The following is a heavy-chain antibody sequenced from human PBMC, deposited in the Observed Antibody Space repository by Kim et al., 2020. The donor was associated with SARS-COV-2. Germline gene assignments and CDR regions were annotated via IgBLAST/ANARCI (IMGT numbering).Heavy chain of an antibody. CDR1: GYTFTSYA. Sequence: ASVKVSCKASGYTFTSYAMHWVRQAPGQRLEWMGWINAGNGNTKYSQKFQGRVTITRDTSASTAYMELSSLRSEDTAVYYCAREGDYCSGGSCRYFDYWGQGTLVTVSS. CDR3: AREGDYCSGGSCRYFDY. V-gene: IGHV1-3*01. CDR2: INAGNGNT. D-gene: IGHD2-15*01. J-gene: IGHJ4*02.